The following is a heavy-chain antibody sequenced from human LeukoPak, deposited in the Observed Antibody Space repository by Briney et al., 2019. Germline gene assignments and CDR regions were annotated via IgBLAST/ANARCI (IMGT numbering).Heavy chain of an antibody. J-gene: IGHJ5*02. V-gene: IGHV1-46*01. CDR2: INPSGGST. CDR3: ATAFPHWFDP. CDR1: GYTFPSYY. D-gene: IGHD2-21*01. Sequence: ASVKVSCKASGYTFPSYYMHWVRQPPSKGLEWMGIINPSGGSTSYAQKFQGRVTMTRDMSTSTVYMELSSLRSEDTAVYYCATAFPHWFDPWGQGTLVTVSS.